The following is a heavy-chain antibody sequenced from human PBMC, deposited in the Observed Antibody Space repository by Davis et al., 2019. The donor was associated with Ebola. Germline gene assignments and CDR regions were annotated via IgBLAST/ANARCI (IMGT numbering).Heavy chain of an antibody. CDR2: ISYDGSNK. V-gene: IGHV3-30*03. Sequence: GESLKISCAASGFTFSSYGMHWVRQAPGKGLEWVAVISYDGSNKYYADSVKGRFTISRDNSKNTLYLQMNSLRAEDTAVYYCARAPTMVQRRGLNWFDPWGQGTLVTVSS. J-gene: IGHJ5*02. CDR3: ARAPTMVQRRGLNWFDP. D-gene: IGHD3-10*01. CDR1: GFTFSSYG.